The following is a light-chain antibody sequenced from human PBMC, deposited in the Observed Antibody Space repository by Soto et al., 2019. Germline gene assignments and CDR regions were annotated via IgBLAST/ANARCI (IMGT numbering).Light chain of an antibody. J-gene: IGLJ2*01. CDR2: DVT. CDR1: SSDVGTYNY. Sequence: QSALTQPRSVSGSPGQSVTISCTGTSSDVGTYNYVSWYQQHPGKAPKVMIYDVTKRPSGVPDRFSGSKSGNTASLTISGLQADAEADYYCCSYAGSRALFGGGTKLTVL. CDR3: CSYAGSRAL. V-gene: IGLV2-11*01.